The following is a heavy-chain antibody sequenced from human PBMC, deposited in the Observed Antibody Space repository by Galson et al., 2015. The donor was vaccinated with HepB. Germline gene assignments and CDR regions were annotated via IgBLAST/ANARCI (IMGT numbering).Heavy chain of an antibody. CDR3: TTDAERITIFGVGYYYYYMDV. Sequence: SLRLSCAASGFTFSNAWMNWVRQAPGKGLEWVGRIKSKTDGGTTDYAAPVKGRFTISRDDSKNTLYLQMNSLKTEDTAVYYCTTDAERITIFGVGYYYYYMDVWGKGTTVTVSS. J-gene: IGHJ6*03. V-gene: IGHV3-15*07. CDR2: IKSKTDGGTT. CDR1: GFTFSNAW. D-gene: IGHD3-3*01.